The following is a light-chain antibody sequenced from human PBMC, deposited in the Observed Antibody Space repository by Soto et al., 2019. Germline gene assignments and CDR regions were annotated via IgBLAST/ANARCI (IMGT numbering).Light chain of an antibody. CDR1: QSLLHSNGYNY. J-gene: IGKJ5*01. CDR3: MQALQTPVT. V-gene: IGKV2-28*01. CDR2: LGS. Sequence: DIVMTQSPRSLPVTPGEPASISCMSSQSLLHSNGYNYLDWYLQKPGQSPQLLIYLGSNRASGVPDRFSGSGSGTDFTLKISRVEAEDVGDYYCMQALQTPVTFGQGTRLEIK.